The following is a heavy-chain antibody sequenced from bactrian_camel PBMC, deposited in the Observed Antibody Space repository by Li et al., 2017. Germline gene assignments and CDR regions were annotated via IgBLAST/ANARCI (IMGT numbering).Heavy chain of an antibody. CDR3: AAGSSRGVPFRERGYPY. CDR1: GNDYDTYC. Sequence: HVQLVESGGGSVQAGGSLRLSCVAVGNDYDTYCMGWFRQAPGKEREGVAIIGMFGRTSYTESVKGRVTVSQDPTKNAVYLQMDSLTPEDTAMYYCAAGSSRGVPFRERGYPYWGQGTQVTVS. V-gene: IGHV3S53*01. J-gene: IGHJ4*01. D-gene: IGHD5*01. CDR2: IGMFGRT.